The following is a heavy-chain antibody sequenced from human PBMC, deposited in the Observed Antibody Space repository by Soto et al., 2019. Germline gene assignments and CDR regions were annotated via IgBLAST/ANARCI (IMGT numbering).Heavy chain of an antibody. CDR1: GFTFTRYS. CDR3: ARESEDLTSSFDY. J-gene: IGHJ4*02. Sequence: GGSLRLSCAASGFTFTRYSMNWVRQAPGKGLEWVSSISSTTNYIYYADSMKGRFTVSRDNAKNSVYLEMNSLSAEDTALYYCARESEDLTSSFDYWGQGTLVTVSS. CDR2: ISSTTNYI. V-gene: IGHV3-21*01.